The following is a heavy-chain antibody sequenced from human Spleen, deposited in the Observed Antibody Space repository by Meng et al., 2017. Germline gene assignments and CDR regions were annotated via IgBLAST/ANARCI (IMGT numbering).Heavy chain of an antibody. CDR2: IKQDGSEK. Sequence: GGSLRLSCAASGFTFSSYWMSWVRQAPGKGLEWVANIKQDGSEKYYVDSVKGRFTISRDNAKNSLYLQMNSLRAEDTAVYYCARVPTVTIPPLYDFDYWGQGTVVTVSS. V-gene: IGHV3-7*01. CDR1: GFTFSSYW. CDR3: ARVPTVTIPPLYDFDY. D-gene: IGHD4-17*01. J-gene: IGHJ4*02.